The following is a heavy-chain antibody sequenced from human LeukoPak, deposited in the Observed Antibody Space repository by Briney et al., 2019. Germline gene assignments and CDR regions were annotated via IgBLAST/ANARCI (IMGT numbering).Heavy chain of an antibody. J-gene: IGHJ4*02. CDR3: ARTIRGY. V-gene: IGHV3-7*03. CDR2: IKEDGSEK. D-gene: IGHD3-10*01. CDR1: GFTSSNYW. Sequence: GGSLRLSCAAPGFTSSNYWMSWVRPALGKGLEWVANIKEDGSEKHYVDSVTGRFTISRDNAKNSLYLQMNSLRVEDTAVDYCARTIRGYWGQGTLVTVSS.